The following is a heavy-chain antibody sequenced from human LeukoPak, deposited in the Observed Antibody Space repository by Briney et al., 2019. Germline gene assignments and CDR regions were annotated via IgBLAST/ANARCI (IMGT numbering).Heavy chain of an antibody. CDR2: IYYSGST. D-gene: IGHD3-10*01. CDR3: ARVLLLWFGEYHKNNWFDP. V-gene: IGHV4-39*01. J-gene: IGHJ5*02. CDR1: GGSISSSSHY. Sequence: SETLSLTCTVSGGSISSSSHYWGWIRQPPGKGLEWIGSIYYSGSTYYNPSLKSRVTISVDTSKNQFSLKLSSVTAADTAVYYCARVLLLWFGEYHKNNWFDPWGQGILVTVSS.